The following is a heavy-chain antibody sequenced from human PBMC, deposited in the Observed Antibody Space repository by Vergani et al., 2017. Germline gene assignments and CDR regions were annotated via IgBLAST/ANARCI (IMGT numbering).Heavy chain of an antibody. CDR3: ARQARDGYNYPYDY. J-gene: IGHJ4*02. Sequence: QVQLQQWGAGLLKPSETLSLTCAVSGGSFSGYYWGWIRKPPGKWLEWIGSSYYSGSTYYNTSLKSRVTIAVDTSKNQFSLKLSSVTAADTAVYYCARQARDGYNYPYDYWGQGTLVTVSS. CDR2: SYYSGST. V-gene: IGHV4-34*01. CDR1: GGSFSGYY. D-gene: IGHD5-24*01.